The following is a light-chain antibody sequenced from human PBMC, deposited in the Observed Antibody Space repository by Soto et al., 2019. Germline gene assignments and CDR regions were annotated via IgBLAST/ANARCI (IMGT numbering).Light chain of an antibody. V-gene: IGKV3-11*01. CDR2: DAS. J-gene: IGKJ4*01. Sequence: EIVLTQSPATLSLSPGERATLSCRASQSVSHYLAWYQQKPGQAPRLLIYDASNRATGIPARFSGSGSGTDFTLTISSLEPEDFAVYYCQQRTNWPPGLTFGGGTKVEIK. CDR3: QQRTNWPPGLT. CDR1: QSVSHY.